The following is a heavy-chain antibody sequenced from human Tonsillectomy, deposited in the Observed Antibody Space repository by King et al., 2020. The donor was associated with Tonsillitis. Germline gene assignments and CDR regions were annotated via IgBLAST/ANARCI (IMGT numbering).Heavy chain of an antibody. CDR2: IWFDGSKK. J-gene: IGHJ4*02. CDR1: GFTFSNFG. CDR3: ARVRRIAARGFHFDY. V-gene: IGHV3-33*01. Sequence: VQLVESGGGVVQPGRSLRLSCAASGFTFSNFGMQWVRQAPGKGLEWVTIIWFDGSKKFYADSVKGRFTISRDNSKNMLYLQMNSLRAEDTAVYYCARVRRIAARGFHFDYWGQGTLVTVSS. D-gene: IGHD6-6*01.